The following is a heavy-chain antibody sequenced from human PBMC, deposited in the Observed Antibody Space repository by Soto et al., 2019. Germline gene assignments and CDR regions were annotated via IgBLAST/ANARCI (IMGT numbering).Heavy chain of an antibody. Sequence: QVQLAQSGGKVKNPGASVKVSCKASGYTFTSYGVSWVRQAPGQGLEWVGWIHTYNGNTNFAQKFQDRVTLTTDTSTSTAYMELRSLRSDDTAVYYCARDSDYIIAYWGPGTLVTVSS. J-gene: IGHJ4*02. D-gene: IGHD4-17*01. CDR2: IHTYNGNT. CDR1: GYTFTSYG. V-gene: IGHV1-18*01. CDR3: ARDSDYIIAY.